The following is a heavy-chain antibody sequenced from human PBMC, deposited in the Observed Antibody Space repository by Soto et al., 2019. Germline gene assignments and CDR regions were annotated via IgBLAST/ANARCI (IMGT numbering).Heavy chain of an antibody. CDR2: IYHSGST. Sequence: SETLSLTCAVSGGSISSGGYSWSWIRQPPGKGLEWIGYIYHSGSTYYNPSLKSRVTISVDRSKNQFSLKLSSVTAADTAVYYCARDHAHHEYFQHWGQGTLVTVSS. D-gene: IGHD2-2*01. V-gene: IGHV4-30-2*01. CDR3: ARDHAHHEYFQH. J-gene: IGHJ1*01. CDR1: GGSISSGGYS.